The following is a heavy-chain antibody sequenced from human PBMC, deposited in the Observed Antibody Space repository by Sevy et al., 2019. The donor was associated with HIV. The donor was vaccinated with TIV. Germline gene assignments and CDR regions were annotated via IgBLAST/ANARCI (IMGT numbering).Heavy chain of an antibody. CDR3: ARGSRIFFY. J-gene: IGHJ4*02. CDR2: INEIGST. D-gene: IGHD3-3*01. Sequence: PSETLSLTCGVSGGSLRTYYWNWIRQPPGKGLEWIGEINEIGSTNYSPSLKGRVTISVDTSKNQFSLTLTSVTAADTAVYYCARGSRIFFYWGQGSLVTVSS. CDR1: GGSLRTYY. V-gene: IGHV4-34*01.